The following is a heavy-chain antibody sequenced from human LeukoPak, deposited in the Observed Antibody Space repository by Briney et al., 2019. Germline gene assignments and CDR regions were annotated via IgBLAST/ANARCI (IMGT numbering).Heavy chain of an antibody. CDR1: GFTDTNVW. J-gene: IGHJ5*02. V-gene: IGHV3-15*01. Sequence: SGGSLRLSCAASGFTDTNVWMSWVRQAPGKGLEWVGRIKDISEGGTTDFGAPVKDRFSISRDDSTNTLYLHMSSLRTEDTAVYYCTKWTYLAQDSWGQGTLVTVSS. CDR2: IKDISEGGTT. CDR3: TKWTYLAQDS. D-gene: IGHD2-15*01.